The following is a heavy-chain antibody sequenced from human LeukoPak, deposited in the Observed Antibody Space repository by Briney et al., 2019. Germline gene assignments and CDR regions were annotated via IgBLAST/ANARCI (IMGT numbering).Heavy chain of an antibody. J-gene: IGHJ4*02. CDR1: GFTFDDYA. CDR3: AKDGRSSSTSCYIDY. Sequence: PGRSLRLSCAASGFTFDDYAMHWVRQAPGKGLEWVSGISWSSGSISYADSVKGRFTISRDNAKNSLYLQMNSLRAGDTALYYCAKDGRSSSTSCYIDYWGQGTLVTVSS. D-gene: IGHD2-2*01. CDR2: ISWSSGSI. V-gene: IGHV3-9*01.